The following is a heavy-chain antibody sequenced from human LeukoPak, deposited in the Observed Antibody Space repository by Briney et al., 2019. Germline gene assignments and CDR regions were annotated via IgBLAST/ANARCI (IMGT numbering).Heavy chain of an antibody. CDR2: MNPNSGNT. J-gene: IGHJ4*02. Sequence: GASVKVSCKASGYTFTSYDINWVRQATGQGLGWMGWMNPNSGNTGYAQKFQGRVTMTRNTSISTAYMELSSLRSEDAAVYYCARSPGRILGPLFDYWGQGTLVTVSS. V-gene: IGHV1-8*01. CDR1: GYTFTSYD. CDR3: ARSPGRILGPLFDY. D-gene: IGHD3-9*01.